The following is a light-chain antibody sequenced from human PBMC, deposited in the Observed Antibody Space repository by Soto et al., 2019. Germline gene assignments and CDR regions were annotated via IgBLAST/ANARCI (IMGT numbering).Light chain of an antibody. CDR1: QGIINY. CDR2: GAS. V-gene: IGKV1-9*01. Sequence: IQLTQSPSSLSASMGDRVTITCRASQGIINYLAWYQQKPGKAPKRLIYGASTLQGGVPSRFSGSGSGTDFTLTVSSLRPEDLATYDSQQLFLLPPTFGPGNKVDIK. J-gene: IGKJ3*01. CDR3: QQLFLLPPT.